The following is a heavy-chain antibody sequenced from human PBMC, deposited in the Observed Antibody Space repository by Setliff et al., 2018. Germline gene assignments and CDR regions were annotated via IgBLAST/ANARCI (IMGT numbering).Heavy chain of an antibody. D-gene: IGHD6-19*01. CDR1: GGTFSSYA. V-gene: IGHV1-69*06. CDR2: IIPIFGTA. J-gene: IGHJ4*02. CDR3: ARVTIAVAGYFDF. Sequence: GASVKVSCKASGGTFSSYAISWVRQAPGQGLEWMGGIIPIFGTANYAQKFQGRVTMTSDTSTSTAYMELRSLRSDDTAVYYCARVTIAVAGYFDFWGQGTLVTVSS.